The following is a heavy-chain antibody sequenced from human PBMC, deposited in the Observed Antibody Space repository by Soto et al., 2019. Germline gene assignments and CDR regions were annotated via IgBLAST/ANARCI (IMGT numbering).Heavy chain of an antibody. CDR2: IRSKAYGGTT. CDR1: GFTFGDYA. V-gene: IGHV3-49*03. J-gene: IGHJ3*02. Sequence: PGGSLRLSCTASGFTFGDYAMSWFRQAPGKGLEWVGFIRSKAYGGTTEYAASVKGRFTISRDDSKSIAYLQMNSLKTEDTAVYYCTRVKYCSGGSCYPGPDAFDIWGQGTMVTVSS. CDR3: TRVKYCSGGSCYPGPDAFDI. D-gene: IGHD2-15*01.